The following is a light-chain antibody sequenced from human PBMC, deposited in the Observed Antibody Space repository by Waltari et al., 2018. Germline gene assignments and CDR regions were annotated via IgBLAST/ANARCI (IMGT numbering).Light chain of an antibody. CDR1: SSDVGGYNY. CDR3: SSYTSSSTLA. J-gene: IGLJ3*02. CDR2: EVS. Sequence: QSALTQTASVSGSPGQSITISCTGTSSDVGGYNYVSWYQQHPGKAPKLTIYEVSNRPSGVSNRFSGSKSGSTASLTISGLQAEDEADYYCSSYTSSSTLAFGGGTKLTVL. V-gene: IGLV2-14*01.